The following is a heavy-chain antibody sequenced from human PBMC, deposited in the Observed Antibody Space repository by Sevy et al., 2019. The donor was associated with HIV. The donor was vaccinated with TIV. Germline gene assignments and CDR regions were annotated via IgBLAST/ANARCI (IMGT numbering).Heavy chain of an antibody. D-gene: IGHD3-22*01. J-gene: IGHJ4*02. CDR3: VRAKFDYYDSSYFDY. V-gene: IGHV4-31*03. CDR2: IYYSGST. CDR1: GGSISSGGYY. Sequence: SETLSLTCTVSGGSISSGGYYWSWIRQHPGKGLEWIGYIYYSGSTYYNSSLKSRVTISVDTSKNQFSLKLSSVTAADTAVYYCVRAKFDYYDSSYFDYWGQGILVTVSS.